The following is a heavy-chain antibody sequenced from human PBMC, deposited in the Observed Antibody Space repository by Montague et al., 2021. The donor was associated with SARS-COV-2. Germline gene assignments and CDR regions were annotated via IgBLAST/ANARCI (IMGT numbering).Heavy chain of an antibody. CDR1: GGSISSGSYY. J-gene: IGHJ6*02. V-gene: IGHV4-61*02. CDR3: AGVGVGTMVRGVIPAYYYYGMDV. CDR2: IYTSGST. Sequence: TRSLTCTVSGGSISSGSYYWSWIRQPAGKGLEWIGRIYTSGSTSYNPSLKSRVTISVDTSKNQFSLRLSSVTAADTAVYYCAGVGVGTMVRGVIPAYYYYGMDVWGQGTTVTVSS. D-gene: IGHD3-10*01.